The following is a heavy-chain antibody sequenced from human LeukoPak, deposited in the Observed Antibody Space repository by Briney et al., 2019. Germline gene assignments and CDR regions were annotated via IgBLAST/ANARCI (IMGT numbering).Heavy chain of an antibody. D-gene: IGHD2-2*01. CDR3: ARDAGHQLSRRNYYAMDV. J-gene: IGHJ6*02. Sequence: SETLSLTCTVPGGSISSSSYYWGWIRQPPGKGLEWIGSIYYGGSTYYNPSLKSRVTISVDTSKNQFSLKVSSVTAADTAVYYCARDAGHQLSRRNYYAMDVWGQGTTVTVSS. V-gene: IGHV4-39*07. CDR2: IYYGGST. CDR1: GGSISSSSYY.